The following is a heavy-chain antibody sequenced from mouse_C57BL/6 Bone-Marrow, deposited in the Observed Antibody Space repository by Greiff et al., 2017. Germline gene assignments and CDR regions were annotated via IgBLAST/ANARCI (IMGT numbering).Heavy chain of an antibody. D-gene: IGHD2-12*01. Sequence: EVQLKQSGAELVRPGASVKLSCTASGYNIKDDYMHWVKQRPEQSLEWIGWFDPENGDTEYASKFTGKATLTADTSSNTAYLQLSSLTSDDSAVYYCTPSYDFPAWFAYWGQGTLVTVSA. CDR2: FDPENGDT. J-gene: IGHJ3*01. CDR1: GYNIKDDY. V-gene: IGHV14-4*01. CDR3: TPSYDFPAWFAY.